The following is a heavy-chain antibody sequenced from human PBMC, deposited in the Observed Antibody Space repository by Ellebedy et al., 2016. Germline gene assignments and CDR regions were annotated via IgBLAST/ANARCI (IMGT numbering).Heavy chain of an antibody. CDR1: GFTFSSYS. V-gene: IGHV3-21*04. CDR3: ARDGGSGSYSH. CDR2: ISSSSSYI. Sequence: GGSLRLXXAASGFTFSSYSMNWVRQAPGKGLEWVSSISSSSSYIYYADSVKGRFTISRDNAKNTLYLQMNSLRAEDTALYHCARDGGSGSYSHWGQGTLVTVSS. J-gene: IGHJ4*02. D-gene: IGHD1-26*01.